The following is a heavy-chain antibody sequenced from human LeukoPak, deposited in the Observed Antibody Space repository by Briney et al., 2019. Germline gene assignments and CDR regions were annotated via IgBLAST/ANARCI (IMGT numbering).Heavy chain of an antibody. J-gene: IGHJ4*02. CDR2: ISSSGITM. CDR1: GFTFSSYA. V-gene: IGHV3-48*03. D-gene: IGHD3-22*01. Sequence: AGGSLRLSCAASGFTFSSYAMHWVRQAPGKGLEWVSCISSSGITMYYADSVKGRFTISRDNAKSLLYLQMNSLRAEDTAVYYCARRPYYSNSLDYWGQGTLVTVSS. CDR3: ARRPYYSNSLDY.